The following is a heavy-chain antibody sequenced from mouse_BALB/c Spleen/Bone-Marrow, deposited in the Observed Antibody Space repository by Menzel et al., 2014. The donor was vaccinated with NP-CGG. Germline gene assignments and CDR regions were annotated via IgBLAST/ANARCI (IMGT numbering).Heavy chain of an antibody. CDR1: GFSLTSYG. Sequence: QVQLQQSGPGLVAPSQSLSITCTVSGFSLTSYGVHWVRQPPGKGLEWLVVILSDGNTTYNSALKSRLTVSKDNSKSQVFLKMNSLQTDDTAMYYCARNPYGNYAMDYWGQGTSVTVSS. CDR2: ILSDGNT. D-gene: IGHD2-10*02. J-gene: IGHJ4*01. V-gene: IGHV2-6*02. CDR3: ARNPYGNYAMDY.